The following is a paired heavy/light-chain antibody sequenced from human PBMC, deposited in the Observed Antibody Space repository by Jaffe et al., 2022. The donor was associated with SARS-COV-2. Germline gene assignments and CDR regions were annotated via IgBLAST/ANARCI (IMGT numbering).Light chain of an antibody. V-gene: IGLV1-44*01. CDR3: AAWDDTLNGFYV. CDR2: DNN. Sequence: QSVLTQPPSASGTPGQGVTISCSGGSSNIGTNTVNWYQQLPGTTPKLLIYDNNQRPSGVPDRFSGSKSGTSASLAISGLQSEDEADYYCAAWDDTLNGFYVFGTGTKVTVL. J-gene: IGLJ1*01. CDR1: SSNIGTNT.
Heavy chain of an antibody. D-gene: IGHD2-8*01. Sequence: EVHLVESGGGLVQPGGSLRLSCAASGFSFSIYWMSWVRQAPGKGPEWVANIKSDGSEIYYVDSVKGRFSISRDNARNSLYLQMNSLRVEDTAVYYCTKDRQGSRMYAVLDPWGPGTPVTVSS. CDR3: TKDRQGSRMYAVLDP. CDR2: IKSDGSEI. J-gene: IGHJ5*02. CDR1: GFSFSIYW. V-gene: IGHV3-7*01.